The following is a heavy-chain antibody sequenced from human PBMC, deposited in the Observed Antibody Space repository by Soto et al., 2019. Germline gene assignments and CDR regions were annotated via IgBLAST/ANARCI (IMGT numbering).Heavy chain of an antibody. V-gene: IGHV3-23*01. CDR1: GFTFSSYA. Sequence: EVQLLESGGGLVQPGGSLRLSCAASGFTFSSYAMSWVRQSPGKGLEWISAVSGSGGSTYYADSVKGRFTISRDNSNDTLYLQMNNLRAEDTAVYYCATPPDYNWNDYWGQGTLVTVSS. CDR3: ATPPDYNWNDY. D-gene: IGHD1-20*01. J-gene: IGHJ4*02. CDR2: VSGSGGST.